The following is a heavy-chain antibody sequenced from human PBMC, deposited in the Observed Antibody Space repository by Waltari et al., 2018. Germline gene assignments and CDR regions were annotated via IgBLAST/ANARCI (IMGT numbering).Heavy chain of an antibody. J-gene: IGHJ6*03. V-gene: IGHV3-30*01. CDR2: ISVDAFKN. D-gene: IGHD2-15*01. Sequence: QVQLVESGGGVVQPGRSLRLSCAASGFTFSSYSMHWVRQTPGKGPAWVAFISVDAFKNYYAASVKDRFTITRDDSTNTLYLQMNSLGPDDTAIYDCARDYCYKASYYDYMDVGGRGTTVTVS. CDR3: ARDYCYKASYYDYMDV. CDR1: GFTFSSYS.